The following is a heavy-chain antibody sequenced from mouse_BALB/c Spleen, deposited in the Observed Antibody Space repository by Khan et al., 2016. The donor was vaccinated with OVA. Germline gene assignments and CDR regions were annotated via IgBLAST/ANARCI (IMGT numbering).Heavy chain of an antibody. CDR1: GFSLTTYG. D-gene: IGHD2-14*01. J-gene: IGHJ3*01. Sequence: QVQLKESGPGLVQPSQSLSITCTASGFSLTTYGVHWVRQSPGKGLEWLGLIWSGGNTVYYAAFISRLSISKDNSQSQVFFKMNSMPADDTAMYYCARNSYMYDFTYWGQGTLVTVSA. CDR2: IWSGGNT. CDR3: ARNSYMYDFTY. V-gene: IGHV2-4-1*01.